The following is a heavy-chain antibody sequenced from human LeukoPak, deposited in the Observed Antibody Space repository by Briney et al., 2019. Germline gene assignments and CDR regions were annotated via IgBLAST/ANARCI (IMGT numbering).Heavy chain of an antibody. V-gene: IGHV4-59*11. D-gene: IGHD1-26*01. Sequence: PSETLSLTCTVSGASTSALYWSWIRQSPGKGLEWIGYSYSGGNANYNPSLKSRVTITIDTSENQFSLRLTSVTAADTAVYFCAHSKRGGGYYINAFAVWGQGALVTISS. CDR2: SYSGGNA. J-gene: IGHJ3*01. CDR1: GASTSALY. CDR3: AHSKRGGGYYINAFAV.